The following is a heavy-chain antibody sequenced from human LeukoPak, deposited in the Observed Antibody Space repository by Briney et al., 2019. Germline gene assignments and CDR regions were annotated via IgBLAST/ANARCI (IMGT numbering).Heavy chain of an antibody. V-gene: IGHV3-30-3*01. CDR2: ISYDGSNK. CDR1: GFTFSSYA. Sequence: PGRSLRLSCAASGFTFSSYAMHWVRQAPGKGLEWVAVISYDGSNKYYADSVKGRFTISRDNSKNTLYLQMNSLRAEDPAVYYCARAMVRGVYYYYGMDVWGQGTTATVSS. CDR3: ARAMVRGVYYYYGMDV. J-gene: IGHJ6*02. D-gene: IGHD3-10*01.